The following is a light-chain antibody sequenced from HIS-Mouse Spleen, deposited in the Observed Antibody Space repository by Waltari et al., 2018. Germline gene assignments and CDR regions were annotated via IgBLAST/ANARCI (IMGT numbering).Light chain of an antibody. Sequence: QSALTQPASVSGSPGQSITISCTGTSSDVGSYNLVSGYQQHPGKAPKLMIYEGSKRPSGVSNRCSGSKSGNTASLTISGRQAEDEADYYCCSYAGSSTWVYGGGTKLTVL. CDR1: SSDVGSYNL. CDR3: CSYAGSSTWV. V-gene: IGLV2-23*01. J-gene: IGLJ3*02. CDR2: EGS.